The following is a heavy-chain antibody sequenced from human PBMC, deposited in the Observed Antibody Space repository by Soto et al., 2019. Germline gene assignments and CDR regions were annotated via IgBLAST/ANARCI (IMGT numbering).Heavy chain of an antibody. D-gene: IGHD2-8*02. CDR1: GFTLRTYA. V-gene: IGHV3-30*04. CDR2: ISNDGTNN. J-gene: IGHJ2*01. Sequence: QVQLVESGGGVVQSGKSLRLSCATSGFTLRTYAIHWVRQAPGKGLEWVAVISNDGTNNYFADSMKGRFSFSRDNSNNTMYLVTNKLRPEDTALYFCARGNLRVTLSSGFEFWGRVTQVTV. CDR3: ARGNLRVTLSSGFEF.